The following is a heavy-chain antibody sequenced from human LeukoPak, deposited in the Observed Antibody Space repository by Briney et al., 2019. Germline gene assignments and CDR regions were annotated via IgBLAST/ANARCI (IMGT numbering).Heavy chain of an antibody. J-gene: IGHJ5*02. CDR1: GFTFSSYA. CDR2: IKNDGSST. Sequence: PGGSLRLSCVASGFTFSSYAMHWVRQTPGKGLVWVSRIKNDGSSTNYADSVKGRFTISRDNAKNTLYLQMNSLRAEDTAVYYCAREPAVAGNWFDPWGQGTLVTVSS. D-gene: IGHD6-19*01. V-gene: IGHV3-74*01. CDR3: AREPAVAGNWFDP.